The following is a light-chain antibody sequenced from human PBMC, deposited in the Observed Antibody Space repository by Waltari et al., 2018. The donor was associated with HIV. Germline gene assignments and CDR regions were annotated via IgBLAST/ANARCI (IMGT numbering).Light chain of an antibody. Sequence: QSVMTQPPSASGNPGQRVTIACSGTSSNIGRRSVNWYQHFPGTAPKPLIFTNDQRPSGVPDRFSASKSGTSASLSISGLHSGDEGVYYCSAWDVSLNGVVFGGGTKLTVL. CDR2: TND. J-gene: IGLJ2*01. V-gene: IGLV1-44*01. CDR3: SAWDVSLNGVV. CDR1: SSNIGRRS.